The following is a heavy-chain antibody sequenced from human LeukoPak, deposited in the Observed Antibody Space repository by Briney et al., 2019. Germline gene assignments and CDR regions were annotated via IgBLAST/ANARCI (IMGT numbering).Heavy chain of an antibody. Sequence: GGSLRLSCAASGLTFSSYTMNWVRQAPGKGLEWVSYISSSGSTIYYADSVKGRFTISRDNAKNSLYLQMNSLRAEDTAVYYCASAFGYSSRYGMDVWGQGTTVTVSS. D-gene: IGHD6-13*01. CDR2: ISSSGSTI. V-gene: IGHV3-48*04. CDR1: GLTFSSYT. J-gene: IGHJ6*02. CDR3: ASAFGYSSRYGMDV.